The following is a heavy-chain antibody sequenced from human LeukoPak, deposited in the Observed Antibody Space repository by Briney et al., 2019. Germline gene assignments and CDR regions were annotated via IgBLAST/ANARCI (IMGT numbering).Heavy chain of an antibody. J-gene: IGHJ4*02. CDR2: IYHSGST. CDR1: GYSISSGYY. CDR3: AREGDGYTYGH. V-gene: IGHV4-38-2*02. D-gene: IGHD5-24*01. Sequence: PSETLSLTCTVSGYSISSGYYWGWIRQPPGKGLEWTGSIYHSGSTYSNPSLKSRVTISVDTSKNQFSLKLSSVTDADTAVYYCAREGDGYTYGHWGQGTLVTVSS.